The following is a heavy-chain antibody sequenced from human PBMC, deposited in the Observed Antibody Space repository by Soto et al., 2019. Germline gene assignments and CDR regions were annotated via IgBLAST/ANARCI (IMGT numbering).Heavy chain of an antibody. J-gene: IGHJ5*02. CDR2: IYYSGST. Sequence: QVQLQESGPGLVKPSQTLSLTCTVSGGSISSGGYYWSWIRQHPGKGLEWIGYIYYSGSTYYNPSLKSRVTISVDTSKNQFSLKLSSVTAADTAVYYCARDLAPYCSGGSCYSGHWFDPWGQGTLVTVSS. V-gene: IGHV4-31*03. CDR1: GGSISSGGYY. CDR3: ARDLAPYCSGGSCYSGHWFDP. D-gene: IGHD2-15*01.